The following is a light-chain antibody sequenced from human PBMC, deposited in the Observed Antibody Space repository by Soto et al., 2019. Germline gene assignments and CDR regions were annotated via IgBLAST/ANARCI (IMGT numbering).Light chain of an antibody. CDR1: SSNIGAGYD. CDR3: QSSDSSLSGRYV. Sequence: QSVLTQPPSVSGAPGQRVTISCTGSSSNIGAGYDVHWYQQLPGTAPKLIIYGNNNRPSGVPDRFSGSKSGTSASLAITGLQAEDEADYYCQSSDSSLSGRYVFGSGTKVTVL. V-gene: IGLV1-40*01. J-gene: IGLJ1*01. CDR2: GNN.